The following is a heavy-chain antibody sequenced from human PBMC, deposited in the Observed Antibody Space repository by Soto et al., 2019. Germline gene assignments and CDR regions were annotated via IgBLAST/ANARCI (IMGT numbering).Heavy chain of an antibody. D-gene: IGHD2-15*01. V-gene: IGHV4-31*03. CDR1: GGSISSGGYY. Sequence: SETLSLTCTVSGGSISSGGYYWSWIRQHPGKGLEWIGYIYYSGSTYYNPSLKSRVTISVDTSKNQFSLRLSSVTAADTAVYFCGRKKFVYYRIFSYSFEYWGGETLVTVS. CDR2: IYYSGST. J-gene: IGHJ4*02. CDR3: GRKKFVYYRIFSYSFEY.